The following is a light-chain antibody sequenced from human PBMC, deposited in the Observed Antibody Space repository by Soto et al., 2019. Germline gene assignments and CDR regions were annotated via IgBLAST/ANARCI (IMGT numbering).Light chain of an antibody. V-gene: IGLV1-44*01. CDR3: AAWDDSLKSWV. CDR2: GNY. Sequence: QSVLTQPPSASGTPGQRVTISCSGSSSNIGRNAVNWYQQLPGTVSKLLIYGNYQRPSGVPDRFSGSESATSASLAISGLQSEDEADYYCAAWDDSLKSWVFGGGTKVTVL. J-gene: IGLJ3*02. CDR1: SSNIGRNA.